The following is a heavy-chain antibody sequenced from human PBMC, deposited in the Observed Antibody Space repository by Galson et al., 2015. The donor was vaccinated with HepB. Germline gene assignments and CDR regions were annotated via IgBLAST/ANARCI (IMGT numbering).Heavy chain of an antibody. Sequence: SLRLSCAASGFTVSSNYMSWVRQAPGKGLEWVSVIYSGGSTYYADSVKGRFTISRDNSKNTLYLQMNSLRAEDTAVYYCARMMLGMAYWYFDLWGRGTLVTVSS. CDR2: IYSGGST. V-gene: IGHV3-66*02. J-gene: IGHJ2*01. CDR1: GFTVSSNY. D-gene: IGHD5-24*01. CDR3: ARMMLGMAYWYFDL.